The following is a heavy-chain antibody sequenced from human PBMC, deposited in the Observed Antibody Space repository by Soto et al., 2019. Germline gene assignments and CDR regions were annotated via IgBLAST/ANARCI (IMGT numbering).Heavy chain of an antibody. J-gene: IGHJ4*02. CDR1: GFTFSSYG. V-gene: IGHV3-33*01. CDR2: IWYDGSNK. CDR3: ARGGHYGDYYSFDY. Sequence: QVQLVESGGGVVQPGRSLRLSCAASGFTFSSYGMHWVRQAPGKGLEWVAVIWYDGSNKYYADSVKGRFTISRDNSKNTLYLQMNSLRPEDTAVYYCARGGHYGDYYSFDYWGQGTLVTVSS. D-gene: IGHD4-17*01.